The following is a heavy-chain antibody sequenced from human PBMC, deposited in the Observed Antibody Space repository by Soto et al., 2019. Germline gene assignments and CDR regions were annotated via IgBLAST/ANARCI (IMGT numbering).Heavy chain of an antibody. D-gene: IGHD3-16*01. V-gene: IGHV4-30-2*01. Sequence: PSETLSLTCTVSGCSISSGGYSWSWIRQPPGKGLEWIGYIYHSGSIYYNPSLKSRVTISRDRSKNQVSLKLSPVTAADTAIYYCAKGGGIDYWGQGTLVTVSS. J-gene: IGHJ4*02. CDR2: IYHSGSI. CDR3: AKGGGIDY. CDR1: GCSISSGGYS.